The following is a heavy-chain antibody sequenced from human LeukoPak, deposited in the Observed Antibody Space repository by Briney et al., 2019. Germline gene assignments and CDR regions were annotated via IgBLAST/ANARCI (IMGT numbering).Heavy chain of an antibody. CDR1: GYTFTSYA. Sequence: ASVKVSCKASGYTFTSYAMNWVRQAPGQGLEWMGWINTNTGNPTYAQGFTGRFVFSLDTSVSTAYLQISSLKAEDTAVYYCARVRYDILTGYWGAGDYFDYWGQGTLVTVSS. CDR2: INTNTGNP. D-gene: IGHD3-9*01. V-gene: IGHV7-4-1*02. J-gene: IGHJ4*02. CDR3: ARVRYDILTGYWGAGDYFDY.